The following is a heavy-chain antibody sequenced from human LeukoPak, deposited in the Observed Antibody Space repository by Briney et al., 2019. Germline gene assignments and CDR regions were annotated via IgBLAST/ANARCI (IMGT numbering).Heavy chain of an antibody. CDR1: GVSISSYY. D-gene: IGHD5-24*01. CDR2: IYHTGST. J-gene: IGHJ4*02. Sequence: SETLSLTCTVSGVSISSYYWSWIRQPPGKGLEWIAYIYHTGSTNYNPSLKSRVTISVDTSKNQFSLKLSSVTAADTAVYYCARTNVEMATTFDYWGQGTLVTVSS. V-gene: IGHV4-59*01. CDR3: ARTNVEMATTFDY.